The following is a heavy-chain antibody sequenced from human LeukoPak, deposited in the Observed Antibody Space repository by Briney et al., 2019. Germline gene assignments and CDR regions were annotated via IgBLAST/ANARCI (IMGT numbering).Heavy chain of an antibody. Sequence: SETLSLTCTVSGGSISPYYWSWVRQSPGKGLGWIGYVYYSGSTNYNPSLKSRVTISLDTSKNQFSLRLTSVTAADTALYYCARDGRITYSSTWSFDSWGQGTLVTVSS. CDR3: ARDGRITYSSTWSFDS. CDR1: GGSISPYY. J-gene: IGHJ4*02. V-gene: IGHV4-59*01. D-gene: IGHD6-13*01. CDR2: VYYSGST.